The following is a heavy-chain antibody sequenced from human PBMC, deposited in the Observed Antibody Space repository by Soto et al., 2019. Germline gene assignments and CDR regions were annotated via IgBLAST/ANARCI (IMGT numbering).Heavy chain of an antibody. D-gene: IGHD3-16*02. V-gene: IGHV6-1*01. J-gene: IGHJ4*02. CDR3: ARDAAYYDYVWGSYRPKNFDY. CDR2: TYYRSKWYN. CDR1: GDSVSSNSAT. Sequence: SQTLSLTCAISGDSVSSNSATWDWIRQSPSRGLEWLGRTYYRSKWYNDYAVSVKSRITINPDTSNNQLSLQLNSVTPEDTAVYYCARDAAYYDYVWGSYRPKNFDYWGQGTLVTVSS.